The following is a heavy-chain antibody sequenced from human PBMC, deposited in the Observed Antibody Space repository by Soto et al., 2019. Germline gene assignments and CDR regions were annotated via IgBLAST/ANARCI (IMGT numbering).Heavy chain of an antibody. D-gene: IGHD6-13*01. CDR3: ARGEQQSYYYYYGMDV. CDR1: GYTFTSYD. Sequence: ASVKVSCTDSGYTFTSYDINWVRQATGQGLEWMGWMNPNSGGTNYAQKFQGWVTMTRDTSISTAYMELSRLRSDDTAVYYCARGEQQSYYYYYGMDVWGQGTTVTVSS. J-gene: IGHJ6*02. CDR2: MNPNSGGT. V-gene: IGHV1-2*04.